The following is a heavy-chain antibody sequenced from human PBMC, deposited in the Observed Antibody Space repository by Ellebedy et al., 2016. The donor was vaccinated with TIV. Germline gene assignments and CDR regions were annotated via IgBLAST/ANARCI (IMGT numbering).Heavy chain of an antibody. CDR2: FSSDGSET. J-gene: IGHJ4*02. D-gene: IGHD1-26*01. CDR3: ARVFISYVFDY. CDR1: GFTFSSYG. Sequence: PGGSLRLSCAASGFTFSSYGFHWVRQAPGKGLEWVAFFSSDGSETYYGDSVKGRFTISRDSSRNTVYLQMNNLRADDTAVYYCARVFISYVFDYWGQGTLVTVSS. V-gene: IGHV3-33*05.